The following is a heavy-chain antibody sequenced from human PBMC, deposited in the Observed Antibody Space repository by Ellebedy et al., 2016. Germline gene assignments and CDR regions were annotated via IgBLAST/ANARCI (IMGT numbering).Heavy chain of an antibody. D-gene: IGHD4-17*01. J-gene: IGHJ5*02. CDR3: ARHPQQTTGDNWFDP. CDR1: GGSISSSSYY. Sequence: SETLSLTCTVSGGSISSSSYYWGWIRQPPGKGLEWIGSIYYSGSTYYNPSLKSRVTISVDTSKNQFSLKLSSVTAADTAVYYCARHPQQTTGDNWFDPWGQGTLVTVSS. V-gene: IGHV4-39*01. CDR2: IYYSGST.